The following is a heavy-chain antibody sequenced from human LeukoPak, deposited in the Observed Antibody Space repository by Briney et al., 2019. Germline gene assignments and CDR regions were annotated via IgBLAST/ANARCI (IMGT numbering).Heavy chain of an antibody. V-gene: IGHV3-21*01. Sequence: GGSLRLSCAASGFILSDYNMNWVRQAPGKGLEWVSFIAISGTYITYADSVKGRFTISRDNAKNSLYLQMNTLRAEDTAVYYCARDLSATARAYDYWGQGTLVTASS. CDR3: ARDLSATARAYDY. CDR2: IAISGTYI. J-gene: IGHJ4*02. D-gene: IGHD1-26*01. CDR1: GFILSDYN.